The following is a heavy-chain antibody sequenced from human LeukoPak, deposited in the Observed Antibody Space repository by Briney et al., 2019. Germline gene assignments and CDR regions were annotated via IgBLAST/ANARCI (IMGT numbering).Heavy chain of an antibody. D-gene: IGHD2-8*01. CDR1: GFTFSSYG. Sequence: GGSLRLSCAASGFTFSSYGMHWVRQAPGKGLEWVAFIRYDGSNKYYADSVKGRFTISRDNSKNTLYLQMNSLRAEDTAVYYCAKDYGYCTNGVCSQGDYYYYMDVWGKGTTVTVSS. CDR3: AKDYGYCTNGVCSQGDYYYYMDV. CDR2: IRYDGSNK. J-gene: IGHJ6*03. V-gene: IGHV3-30*02.